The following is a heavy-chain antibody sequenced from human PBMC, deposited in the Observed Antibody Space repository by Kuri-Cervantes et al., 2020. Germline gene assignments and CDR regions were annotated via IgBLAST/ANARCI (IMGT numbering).Heavy chain of an antibody. J-gene: IGHJ4*02. CDR2: IDSSGGSI. D-gene: IGHD2-2*01. CDR1: GFTFSDYY. Sequence: GESLKISCAASGFTFSDYYMSWIRQAPGKGLELLSYIDSSGGSISYADSLKGRFTISRDNAKNSLYLQMNSLRAEDTAVYYCARDRLPALWGQGTLVTVSS. V-gene: IGHV3-11*01. CDR3: ARDRLPAL.